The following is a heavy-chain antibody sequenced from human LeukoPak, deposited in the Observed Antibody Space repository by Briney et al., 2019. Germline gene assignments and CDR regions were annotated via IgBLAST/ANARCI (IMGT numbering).Heavy chain of an antibody. J-gene: IGHJ4*02. CDR3: ARGHHLTIIGPSRFDF. V-gene: IGHV4-59*01. CDR1: GGSISSYY. CDR2: IYYSGST. D-gene: IGHD1-14*01. Sequence: SETLSLTCTVSGGSISSYYWSWIRQPPGKGLEWIGYIYYSGSTNYNPSLKSRVTISVDTSKNQFSLKLSSVTAADTAVYYCARGHHLTIIGPSRFDFWGQGTLVNVSS.